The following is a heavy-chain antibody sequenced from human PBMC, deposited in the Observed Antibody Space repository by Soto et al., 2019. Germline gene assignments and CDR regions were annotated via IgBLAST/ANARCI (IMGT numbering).Heavy chain of an antibody. CDR2: ISGSGGST. J-gene: IGHJ1*01. Sequence: GGSLRLSCAASGFTFSSYAMSWVRQAPGKGLEWVSAISGSGGSTYYADSVKGRFTISRDNSKNTLYLQMNSLRAEDTAVYYCANAYCTKGVCYPEYFQHWGQGTLVTVSS. V-gene: IGHV3-23*01. CDR3: ANAYCTKGVCYPEYFQH. CDR1: GFTFSSYA. D-gene: IGHD2-8*01.